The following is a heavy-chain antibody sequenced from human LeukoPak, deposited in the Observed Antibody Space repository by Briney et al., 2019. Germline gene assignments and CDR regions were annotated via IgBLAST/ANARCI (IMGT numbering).Heavy chain of an antibody. Sequence: GGSLRLSCAASGFTFSSYSMNWVRQAPGKGLEWISYISETSSFMYYADSVKGRFTISRDNAKNSLYLQMSSLRAEDTAVYYCARTDSKFRITIFGVAHEPPRTRRNYFDYWGQGTLVTVSS. J-gene: IGHJ4*02. CDR1: GFTFSSYS. V-gene: IGHV3-48*01. CDR3: ARTDSKFRITIFGVAHEPPRTRRNYFDY. D-gene: IGHD3-3*01. CDR2: ISETSSFM.